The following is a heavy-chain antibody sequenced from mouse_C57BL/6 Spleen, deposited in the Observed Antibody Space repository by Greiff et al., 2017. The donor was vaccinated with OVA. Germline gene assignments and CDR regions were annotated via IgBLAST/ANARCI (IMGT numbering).Heavy chain of an antibody. CDR2: ISYSGST. D-gene: IGHD6-1*01. CDR1: GYSITSGYD. Sequence: EVNLVESGPGMVKPSQSLSLTCTVTGYSITSGYDWHWIRHFPGNKLEWMGYISYSGSTNYNPSLKSRIAITHDTSKNHFFLKLNSVTTEDTATYYCARDLSYFDVWGTGTTVTVST. CDR3: ARDLSYFDV. J-gene: IGHJ1*03. V-gene: IGHV3-1*01.